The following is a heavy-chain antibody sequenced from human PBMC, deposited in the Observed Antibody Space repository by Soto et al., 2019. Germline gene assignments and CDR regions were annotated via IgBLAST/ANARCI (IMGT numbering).Heavy chain of an antibody. J-gene: IGHJ6*03. Sequence: SETLSLTCAVYGGSFSGYYWSWIRQPPGKGLEWIGEINHSGSTNYNPSLKSRVTISVDTSKNQFSLKLSSVTAADTAVYYCARRTGGSCYRCYYYYMDVWGKGTTVTVSS. CDR1: GGSFSGYY. CDR2: INHSGST. V-gene: IGHV4-34*01. CDR3: ARRTGGSCYRCYYYYMDV. D-gene: IGHD2-15*01.